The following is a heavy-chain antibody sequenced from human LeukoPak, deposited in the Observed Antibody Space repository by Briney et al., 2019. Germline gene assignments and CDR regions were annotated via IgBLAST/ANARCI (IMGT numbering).Heavy chain of an antibody. CDR2: INHSGST. V-gene: IGHV4-34*01. J-gene: IGHJ4*02. CDR1: GGSFSGYY. D-gene: IGHD2-2*01. CDR3: ARGDQLLSRYYFDY. Sequence: SETLSLTCAVYGGSFSGYYWSWIRQPPGKGLEWIGEINHSGSTNYNPSLKSRVTISVDTSKNQFSLKLSSVTAADTAVYYCARGDQLLSRYYFDYWGQGTLVTASS.